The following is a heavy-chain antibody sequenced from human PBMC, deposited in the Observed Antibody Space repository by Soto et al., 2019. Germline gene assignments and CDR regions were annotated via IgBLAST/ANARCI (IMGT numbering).Heavy chain of an antibody. V-gene: IGHV4-30-2*01. CDR1: GCSISSGGYS. Sequence: QLQLQESGSGLVKPSQTLSLTCAVSGCSISSGGYSWRWIRQPPGKGLEWIGYIYHSGSTYYNPSRKRRVTITVESCKNQFSLKLSSVTAADTAVYYCARGAPVVNDYWGQGTLVTVSS. J-gene: IGHJ4*02. CDR2: IYHSGST. CDR3: ARGAPVVNDY. D-gene: IGHD3-22*01.